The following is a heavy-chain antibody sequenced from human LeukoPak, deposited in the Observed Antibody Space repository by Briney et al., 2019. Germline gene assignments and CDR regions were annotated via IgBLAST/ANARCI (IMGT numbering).Heavy chain of an antibody. Sequence: ASVKVSCKASGYTFTSYYMHWVRQAPGQGLEWMGIINPSGGSTSYAQKFQGRVTMTKDTSTSTVYMELSSLRSEDTAVYYCARAVAGNDAFDIWGQGTMVTVSS. D-gene: IGHD6-19*01. CDR3: ARAVAGNDAFDI. V-gene: IGHV1-46*01. CDR1: GYTFTSYY. J-gene: IGHJ3*02. CDR2: INPSGGST.